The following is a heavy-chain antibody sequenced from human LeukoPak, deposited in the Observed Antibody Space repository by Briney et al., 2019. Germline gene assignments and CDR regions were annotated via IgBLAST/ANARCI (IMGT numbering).Heavy chain of an antibody. CDR2: ISWNSGSI. CDR1: GLTFDDYA. J-gene: IGHJ4*02. Sequence: GGSLRLSCAASGLTFDDYAMHWVRQAPGKGLEWVSGISWNSGSIGYADSVKGRFTISRDNAKNSLYLQMNGLRAEDTALYYCAKDIFTMVRGVVDYWGQGTLVTVSS. D-gene: IGHD3-10*01. CDR3: AKDIFTMVRGVVDY. V-gene: IGHV3-9*01.